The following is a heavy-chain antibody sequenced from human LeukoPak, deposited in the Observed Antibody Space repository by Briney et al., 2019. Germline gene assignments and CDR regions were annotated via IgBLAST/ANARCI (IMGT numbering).Heavy chain of an antibody. Sequence: GGSLRLSCAASGFTFSSYAMSWVRQAPGKGMEWVSAISGSGGSTYYADSVKGRFTISRDNSKNTLYLQMNSLRAEDTAVYYCAKEASGLNTVTTPLGYFDYWGQGTLVTVSS. J-gene: IGHJ4*02. D-gene: IGHD4-17*01. CDR3: AKEASGLNTVTTPLGYFDY. CDR1: GFTFSSYA. V-gene: IGHV3-23*01. CDR2: ISGSGGST.